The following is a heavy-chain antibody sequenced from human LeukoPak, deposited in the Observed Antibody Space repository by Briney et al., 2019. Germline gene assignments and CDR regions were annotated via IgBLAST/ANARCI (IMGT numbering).Heavy chain of an antibody. CDR1: GGTFSSYA. Sequence: GASVKVSCKASGGTFSSYAISWVRQAPGQGLEWMGGIIPIFGTANYAQKFQGRVTITADKSTSTAYMELSSLRSEDTAVYYCARLGSIAVAGTNMDVWGKGTTVIISS. V-gene: IGHV1-69*06. CDR3: ARLGSIAVAGTNMDV. J-gene: IGHJ6*03. CDR2: IIPIFGTA. D-gene: IGHD6-19*01.